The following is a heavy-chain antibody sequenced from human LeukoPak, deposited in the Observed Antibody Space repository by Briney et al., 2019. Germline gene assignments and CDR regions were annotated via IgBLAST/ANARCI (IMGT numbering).Heavy chain of an antibody. D-gene: IGHD4-17*01. CDR3: ARLSTVTTSFDY. J-gene: IGHJ4*02. CDR2: IYPSGST. V-gene: IGHV4-4*07. CDR1: GGSISSYY. Sequence: SETLSLTCTVSGGSISSYYWSWIRQPAGRGLEWIGRIYPSGSTNYNPSLKSRVTMSVDTSKNQFSLKLSSVTAADTAVYYCARLSTVTTSFDYWGQGTLVTVSS.